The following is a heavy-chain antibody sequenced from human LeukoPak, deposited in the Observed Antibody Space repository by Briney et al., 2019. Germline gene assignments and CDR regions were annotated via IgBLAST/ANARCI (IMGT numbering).Heavy chain of an antibody. CDR2: IYSSGST. CDR3: ARREPSGRYYIN. V-gene: IGHV3-53*01. J-gene: IGHJ4*02. CDR1: GVTVSSNY. Sequence: GGSLRLSCAASGVTVSSNYMSWVRQAPATGLEWVSVIYSSGSTYYADTVKGRFTISRDNSKNTLYLQMNSLRAEDMAVCYCARREPSGRYYINWGQGTLVTVSS. D-gene: IGHD1-26*01.